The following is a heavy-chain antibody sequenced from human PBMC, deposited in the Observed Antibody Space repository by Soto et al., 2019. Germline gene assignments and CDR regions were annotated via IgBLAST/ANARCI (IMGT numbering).Heavy chain of an antibody. Sequence: QVQLAESGGGVVQPGRSLRLSCAVSGFTFSSHAMHWVRQAPGKGLEWVTLISSDGSNKYYADSVKGRFTTSRDNSKNTMYLQMNSLRVEDTAVYYCARDDEGGSDCDLGYWGQGALVTVSS. CDR2: ISSDGSNK. CDR3: ARDDEGGSDCDLGY. CDR1: GFTFSSHA. J-gene: IGHJ4*02. D-gene: IGHD1-26*01. V-gene: IGHV3-30-3*01.